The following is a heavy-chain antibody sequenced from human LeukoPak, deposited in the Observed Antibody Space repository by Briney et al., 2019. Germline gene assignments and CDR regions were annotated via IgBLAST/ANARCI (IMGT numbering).Heavy chain of an antibody. CDR1: GGSFSGYY. V-gene: IGHV4-34*01. D-gene: IGHD6-13*01. Sequence: SETLSLTCAVYGGSFSGYYWSWIRQPPGKGLEWIGGINHSGSTNYNPSLKSRVTISVDTSKNQFSLKLSSVTAADTAVYYCARGRAAGTTTPRRYNWFDPWGQGTLVTVSS. J-gene: IGHJ5*02. CDR2: INHSGST. CDR3: ARGRAAGTTTPRRYNWFDP.